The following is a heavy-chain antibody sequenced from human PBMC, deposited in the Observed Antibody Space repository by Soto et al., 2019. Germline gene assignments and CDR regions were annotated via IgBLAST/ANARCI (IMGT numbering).Heavy chain of an antibody. D-gene: IGHD6-19*01. V-gene: IGHV4-31*03. CDR1: GGSISSGGYY. CDR2: IYYSGST. CDR3: ARDNRESSRWPFDY. Sequence: PSETLSLTCTVSGGSISSGGYYWSWIRQHPGKGLEWIGYIYYSGSTYYNPSLKSRVTISVDTSKNQFSLKLSSVTAADTAVYYCARDNRESSRWPFDYWGPGTLVTVSS. J-gene: IGHJ4*02.